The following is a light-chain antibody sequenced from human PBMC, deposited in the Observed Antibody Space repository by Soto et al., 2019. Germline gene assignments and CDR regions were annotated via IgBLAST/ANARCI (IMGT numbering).Light chain of an antibody. CDR3: QQANSFPS. CDR2: DAS. CDR1: QGISTS. J-gene: IGKJ3*01. Sequence: DIQMTQSPSSVSASVGDRVTITCRASQGISTSLAWYQQQPGKTPKLLIYDASSLQSGVPSRFSGSGSGTDFTLTISSRQPEDFATYYCQQANSFPSFGPGTRVDIK. V-gene: IGKV1-12*02.